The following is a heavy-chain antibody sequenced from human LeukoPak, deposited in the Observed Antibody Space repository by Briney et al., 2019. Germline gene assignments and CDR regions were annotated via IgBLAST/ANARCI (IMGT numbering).Heavy chain of an antibody. Sequence: GGSLRLSCAASGFTFSSYGMHWVRQAPGKGLEWVAVISYDGSNKYYADPVKGRFTISRDNSKNTLYLQMNSLRAEDTAVYYCAKGTMRSSSRRDYFDYWGQGTLVTVSS. J-gene: IGHJ4*02. D-gene: IGHD6-13*01. V-gene: IGHV3-30*18. CDR3: AKGTMRSSSRRDYFDY. CDR1: GFTFSSYG. CDR2: ISYDGSNK.